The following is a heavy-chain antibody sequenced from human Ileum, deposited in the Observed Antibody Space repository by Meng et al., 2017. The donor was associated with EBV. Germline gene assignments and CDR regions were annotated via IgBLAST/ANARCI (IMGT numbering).Heavy chain of an antibody. Sequence: QGQVQESGPGLATPSETLSLTCTVYGNSLSSGVYYWSLVRQPPGKGLEWIGYLHSSEETKYNPSLKSRATISIDTSKNQFSLKLNSLTAADTAVYYCARLLSHHGDHGDVFDHWGPGTLVTVSS. J-gene: IGHJ4*02. CDR2: LHSSEET. V-gene: IGHV4-61*08. CDR3: ARLLSHHGDHGDVFDH. CDR1: GNSLSSGVYY. D-gene: IGHD4-17*01.